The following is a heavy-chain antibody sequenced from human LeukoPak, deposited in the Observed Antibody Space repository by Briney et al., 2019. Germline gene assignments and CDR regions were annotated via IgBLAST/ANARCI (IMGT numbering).Heavy chain of an antibody. D-gene: IGHD4-23*01. CDR3: ARVPHDYGGKGAFDI. CDR2: IYYSGST. Sequence: KTSQTLSLTCTVSGGSISSGGYYWSWIRQHPGKDLEWIGYIYYSGSTYYNPPLKSRVTISVDTSKNQFSLKLSSVTAADTAVYYCARVPHDYGGKGAFDIWGQGTMVTVSS. V-gene: IGHV4-31*03. J-gene: IGHJ3*02. CDR1: GGSISSGGYY.